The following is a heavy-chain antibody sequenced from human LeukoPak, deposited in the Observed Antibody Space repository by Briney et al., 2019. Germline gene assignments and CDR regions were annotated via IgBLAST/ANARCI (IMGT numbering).Heavy chain of an antibody. Sequence: PGGSLRLSCAASGFTFSSYEMNWVRQAPGKGLEWVPYISSSGSTIYYADSVKGRFTISRDNAKNSLYLQMNSLRAEDTAVYYCATASERYDYVWGSYRPPEYWGQGTLVTVSS. CDR1: GFTFSSYE. CDR3: ATASERYDYVWGSYRPPEY. V-gene: IGHV3-48*03. J-gene: IGHJ4*02. D-gene: IGHD3-16*02. CDR2: ISSSGSTI.